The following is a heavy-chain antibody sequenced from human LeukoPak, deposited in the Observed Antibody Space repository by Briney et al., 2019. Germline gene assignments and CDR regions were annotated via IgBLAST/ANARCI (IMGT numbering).Heavy chain of an antibody. CDR2: ISSSSSSYI. Sequence: GSLRLSCAASGFTFSSYSMNWVRQAPGKGLEWVSSISSSSSSYIYYADSVKGRFTISRDNAKNSLYLQMNSLRAEDTAVYYCAAGVAVAGTFYWGQGTLVTVSS. CDR3: AAGVAVAGTFY. D-gene: IGHD6-19*01. CDR1: GFTFSSYS. V-gene: IGHV3-21*01. J-gene: IGHJ4*02.